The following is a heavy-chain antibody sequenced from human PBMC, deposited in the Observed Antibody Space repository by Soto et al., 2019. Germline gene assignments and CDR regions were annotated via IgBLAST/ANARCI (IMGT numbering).Heavy chain of an antibody. CDR2: IKQDGSEK. D-gene: IGHD3-3*01. CDR3: ARGHYDFWSGYYYYYYGMDV. V-gene: IGHV3-7*04. CDR1: GFTFSSYW. Sequence: GESLKISCAASGFTFSSYWMSWVRQAPGKGLEWVANIKQDGSEKYYVDSVKGRFTISRDNAKNSLYLQMNSLRAEDTAVYYCARGHYDFWSGYYYYYYGMDVWGQGTTVTVSS. J-gene: IGHJ6*02.